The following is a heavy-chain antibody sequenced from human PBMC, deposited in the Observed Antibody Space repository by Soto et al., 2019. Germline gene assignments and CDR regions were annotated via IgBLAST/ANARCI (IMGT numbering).Heavy chain of an antibody. Sequence: SETLSLTCTVSGGSIISSPDWWGWVRQPPGKGPEWIASTYRDGATYYNPSLNSRVTVFVDSSKNQLSLKLTSVTAADTAIYYCARLAGSSFFTYWGQGTRVTVSS. CDR1: GGSIISSPDW. CDR2: TYRDGAT. V-gene: IGHV4-39*01. CDR3: ARLAGSSFFTY. J-gene: IGHJ4*02. D-gene: IGHD6-6*01.